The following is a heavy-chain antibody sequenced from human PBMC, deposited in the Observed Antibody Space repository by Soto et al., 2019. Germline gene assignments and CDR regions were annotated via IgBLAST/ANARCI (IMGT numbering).Heavy chain of an antibody. V-gene: IGHV4-4*07. D-gene: IGHD2-8*02. CDR2: FSLSGTT. CDR3: ARGMTPPGAPAWYYFDS. Sequence: PSGTLSFTYSVSGASIAGSSYWSWIQQPAGKGLEWIGRFSLSGTTNYSPSLRSRVTMSADVSKNQFSLRLTSVTAADTALYYCARGMTPPGAPAWYYFDSWGQGTLVTVSS. CDR1: GASIAGSSY. J-gene: IGHJ4*02.